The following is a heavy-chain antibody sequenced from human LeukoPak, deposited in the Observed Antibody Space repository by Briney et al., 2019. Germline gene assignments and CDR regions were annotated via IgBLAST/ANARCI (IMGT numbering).Heavy chain of an antibody. V-gene: IGHV5-51*01. CDR2: IYPGDSDT. CDR3: ARGPYYYDSGIPVGIYY. CDR1: GYSFTSYW. J-gene: IGHJ4*02. D-gene: IGHD3-10*01. Sequence: GESLKISCKGSGYSFTSYWIGWVRQMPGKGLEWMGIIYPGDSDTRYSPSFQGQVTISADKSISTAYLQWSSLKASDTAMYYCARGPYYYDSGIPVGIYYWGQGTLVTVSS.